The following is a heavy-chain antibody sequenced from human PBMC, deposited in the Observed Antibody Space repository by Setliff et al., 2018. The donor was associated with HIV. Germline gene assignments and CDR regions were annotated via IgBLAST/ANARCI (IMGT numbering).Heavy chain of an antibody. J-gene: IGHJ4*02. D-gene: IGHD6-19*01. CDR2: MYHSGTT. V-gene: IGHV4-4*02. CDR3: AGESALSGQSD. Sequence: SETLSLTCTVSGASISDTIWWSWVRQSPKKGLEWIGEMYHSGTTRYNPSLESRVTLSLDKSRNQFTLKMTSVTAADTALYYCAGESALSGQSDWGQGTLVTVSS. CDR1: GASISDTIW.